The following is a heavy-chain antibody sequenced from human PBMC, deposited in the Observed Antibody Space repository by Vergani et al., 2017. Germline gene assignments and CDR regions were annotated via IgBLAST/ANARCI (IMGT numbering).Heavy chain of an antibody. D-gene: IGHD3-16*01. CDR3: ARDRDYGGYYYGMDV. CDR1: GGSISSYY. V-gene: IGHV4-59*12. Sequence: QVQLQESGPGLVKPSETLSLTCTVSGGSISSYYWSWIRQPPGKGLDWIGYIYYSGSTNYNPSLKSRVTISVDTSKNQFSLKLSSVTAADTAVYYCARDRDYGGYYYGMDVWGQGP. CDR2: IYYSGST. J-gene: IGHJ6*02.